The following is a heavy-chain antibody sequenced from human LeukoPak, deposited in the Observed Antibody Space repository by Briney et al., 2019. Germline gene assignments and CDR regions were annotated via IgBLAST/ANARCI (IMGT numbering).Heavy chain of an antibody. D-gene: IGHD6-19*01. J-gene: IGHJ4*02. CDR2: LYSGGAT. CDR1: GFTVSSNY. Sequence: GGSLRLSCAASGFTVSSNYMSWVRQPAGKGLEWVSVLYSGGATFYADSVKGRFTISRDTSKNTLYLQMNDLRADDTAVYYCTKLKGWYGEGFFDYWGQGTLVTISS. CDR3: TKLKGWYGEGFFDY. V-gene: IGHV3-53*01.